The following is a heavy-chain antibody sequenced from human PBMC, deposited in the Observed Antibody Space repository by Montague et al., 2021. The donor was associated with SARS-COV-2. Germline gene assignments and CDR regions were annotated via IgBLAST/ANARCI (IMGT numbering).Heavy chain of an antibody. J-gene: IGHJ3*02. CDR3: AKDPTGDHVGAFDM. D-gene: IGHD2-21*02. V-gene: IGHV3-23*01. CDR1: GLNFARYA. CDR2: ISSGGSLT. Sequence: SLRLSCAASGLNFARYAVTWVRQAPGKGLEWVSAISSGGSLTHYADAVKGRFTISRDNSKNTVYLQMNILRVDDTALYYCAKDPTGDHVGAFDMWGQGTMVIVSS.